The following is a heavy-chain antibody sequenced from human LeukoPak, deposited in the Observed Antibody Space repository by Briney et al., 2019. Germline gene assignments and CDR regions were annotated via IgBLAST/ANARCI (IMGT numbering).Heavy chain of an antibody. Sequence: GGSLRLSSAASGFSHSNFGMSWVRQAPGKGLEWVSGLSGSGGSTYYPDSVKGRFTISRDNSKNTLYLQMNSLRAEDTAVYYCAKDLRICAGDCRDAFDIWGQGTTVIVSP. V-gene: IGHV3-23*01. CDR1: GFSHSNFG. J-gene: IGHJ3*02. D-gene: IGHD2-21*02. CDR2: LSGSGGST. CDR3: AKDLRICAGDCRDAFDI.